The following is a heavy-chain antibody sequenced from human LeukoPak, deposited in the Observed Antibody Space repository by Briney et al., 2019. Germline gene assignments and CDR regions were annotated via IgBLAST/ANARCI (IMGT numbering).Heavy chain of an antibody. V-gene: IGHV3-30*02. CDR1: GFTFSSYG. CDR2: IRYDGSNK. CDR3: AKDRRLHLLGYCSSTSCQSY. Sequence: GGSLRLSCAASGFTFSSYGMHWVRQAPGKGLEWVAFIRYDGSNKYYADSVKGRFTISRDNSKNTLYLQMNSLRAEDTAVYYCAKDRRLHLLGYCSSTSCQSYWGQGTLVTVSS. D-gene: IGHD2-2*01. J-gene: IGHJ4*02.